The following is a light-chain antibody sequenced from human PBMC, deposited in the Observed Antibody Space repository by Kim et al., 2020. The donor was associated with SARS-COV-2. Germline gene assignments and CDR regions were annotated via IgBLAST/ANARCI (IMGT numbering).Light chain of an antibody. J-gene: IGKJ5*01. CDR3: QQFGGSPPIT. CDR1: ESVDSSK. Sequence: QGETATSSGRASESVDSSKLAWDQQKPGQAPRLLILGASSRATGIPDRFSGSGSGKDFTLTISRLEPEDGAVYYCQQFGGSPPITFGQGARLESK. CDR2: GAS. V-gene: IGKV3-20*01.